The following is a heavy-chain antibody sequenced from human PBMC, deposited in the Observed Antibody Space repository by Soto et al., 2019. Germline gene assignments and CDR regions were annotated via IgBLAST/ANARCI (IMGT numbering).Heavy chain of an antibody. CDR2: IYYSGST. CDR3: ARHASYLSAFDI. CDR1: GGSISSSSYY. J-gene: IGHJ3*02. D-gene: IGHD1-26*01. V-gene: IGHV4-39*01. Sequence: QLQLQESGPGLVKPSETLSLTCTVSGGSISSSSYYWGWIRQPPGKGLEWIGSIYYSGSTYYNPSLKSRVTLSGDTSKNQFSLKLSSVTAADTAVYYCARHASYLSAFDIWGQGTMVTVSS.